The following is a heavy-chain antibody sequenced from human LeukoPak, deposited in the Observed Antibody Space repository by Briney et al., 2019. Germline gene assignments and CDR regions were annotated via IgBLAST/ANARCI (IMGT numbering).Heavy chain of an antibody. V-gene: IGHV4-59*01. CDR2: IYYSGST. CDR3: ARFEGTTVTAATS. Sequence: PSETLSLTCTVSGGSISSYYWSWIRQPPGKGLEWIGYIYYSGSTNYNPSLKSRVTISVDTSKNQFPLKLSSVTAADTAMYYCARFEGTTVTAATSWGQGTLVTVSS. CDR1: GGSISSYY. J-gene: IGHJ4*02. D-gene: IGHD4-17*01.